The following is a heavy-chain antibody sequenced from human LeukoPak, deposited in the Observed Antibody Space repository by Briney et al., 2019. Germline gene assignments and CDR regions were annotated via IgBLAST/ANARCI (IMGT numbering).Heavy chain of an antibody. CDR1: GYTFTGYY. V-gene: IGHV1-2*02. Sequence: ASVKVSCKASGYTFTGYYMHWVRQAPGQGLEWMGWINPSSGGTNYAQKFQGRVTMTRDTSISTAYMELSRLRSDDTAVYYCARGDGYHQSTGFDYWGQGTLVTVSS. D-gene: IGHD5-24*01. CDR2: INPSSGGT. CDR3: ARGDGYHQSTGFDY. J-gene: IGHJ4*02.